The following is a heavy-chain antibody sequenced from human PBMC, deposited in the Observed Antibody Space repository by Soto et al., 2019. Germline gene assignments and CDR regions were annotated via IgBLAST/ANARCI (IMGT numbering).Heavy chain of an antibody. CDR3: TTNQWQYNWNEDSDDY. Sequence: EVQLVESGGGLVKPGGSLRLSGPASEFTLSNAWLGWVRQAPGKGLGWFGRIKSKTDGGTTDYAAPVKGRFTISRDDSKNTLYLQMNSLKTEDTAVYYCTTNQWQYNWNEDSDDYWGQGTLVTVSS. CDR1: EFTLSNAW. V-gene: IGHV3-15*01. J-gene: IGHJ4*02. D-gene: IGHD1-20*01. CDR2: IKSKTDGGTT.